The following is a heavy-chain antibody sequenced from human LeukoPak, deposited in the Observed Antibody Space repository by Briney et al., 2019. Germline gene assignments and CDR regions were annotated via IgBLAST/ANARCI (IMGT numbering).Heavy chain of an antibody. Sequence: PSETLSLTCTVSGGSISSSSYYWSWIRQPAGKGLEWIGRIYTSGSTNYNPSLKSRVTMSVDTSKNQFSLKLSSVTAADTAVYYCARDLPYYDSSGSDAFDIWGQGTMVTVSS. CDR2: IYTSGST. D-gene: IGHD3-22*01. V-gene: IGHV4-61*02. CDR1: GGSISSSSYY. J-gene: IGHJ3*02. CDR3: ARDLPYYDSSGSDAFDI.